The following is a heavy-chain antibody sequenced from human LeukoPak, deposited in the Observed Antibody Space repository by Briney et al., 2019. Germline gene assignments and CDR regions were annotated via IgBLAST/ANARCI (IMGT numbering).Heavy chain of an antibody. V-gene: IGHV1-2*04. CDR2: INPNSGGT. Sequence: ASVKVSCKASGYTFTGYYMHWVRQAPGQGLEWMGWINPNSGGTNYAQKFQGWVTVTRDTSISTAYMELRSLRSDDTAAYYCARGLRNWFDPWGQGTLVTVSS. CDR3: ARGLRNWFDP. J-gene: IGHJ5*02. CDR1: GYTFTGYY.